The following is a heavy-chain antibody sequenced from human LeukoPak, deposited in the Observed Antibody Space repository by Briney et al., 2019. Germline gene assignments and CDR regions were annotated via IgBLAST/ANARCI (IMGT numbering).Heavy chain of an antibody. CDR1: GGTFSSYA. Sequence: GASVRVSCKASGGTFSSYAISWVRQAPGQGLEWMGWINPHSGGTNYAQKFQDRVTMTRDTSISTAYMELSRLRSDDTALYYCVRDGRIQLWPIWDWGQGTLVTVSS. V-gene: IGHV1-2*02. D-gene: IGHD5-18*01. J-gene: IGHJ4*02. CDR3: VRDGRIQLWPIWD. CDR2: INPHSGGT.